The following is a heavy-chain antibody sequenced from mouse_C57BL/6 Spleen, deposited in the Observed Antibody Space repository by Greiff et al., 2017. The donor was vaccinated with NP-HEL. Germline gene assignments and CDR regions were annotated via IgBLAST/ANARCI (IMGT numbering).Heavy chain of an antibody. V-gene: IGHV1-59*01. CDR3: ASSLLLRSYWYFDV. Sequence: QVQLQQPGAELVRPGTSVKLSCKASGYTFTGYWMHWVKQRPGQGLEWIGVIDPSDSYTNYNQKFKGKATLTVNTSSSTAYMQLSSLTSEDSAVYYCASSLLLRSYWYFDVWGTGTTVTVSS. J-gene: IGHJ1*03. CDR1: GYTFTGYW. D-gene: IGHD1-1*01. CDR2: IDPSDSYT.